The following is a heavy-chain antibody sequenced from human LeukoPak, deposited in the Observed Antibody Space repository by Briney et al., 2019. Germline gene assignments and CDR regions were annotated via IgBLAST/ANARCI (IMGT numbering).Heavy chain of an antibody. D-gene: IGHD3-16*01. CDR2: IYYSGST. J-gene: IGHJ4*02. CDR1: GGSISSSYYY. CDR3: ARIGYQGLGY. Sequence: SETLSLTCTVSGGSISSSYYYWGWIRQPPGKGLEWIGSIYYSGSTYYNPSLKSRVTISVDTSKNQFSLKLSSVTAADTAVYYCARIGYQGLGYWGQGTLVTVSS. V-gene: IGHV4-39*01.